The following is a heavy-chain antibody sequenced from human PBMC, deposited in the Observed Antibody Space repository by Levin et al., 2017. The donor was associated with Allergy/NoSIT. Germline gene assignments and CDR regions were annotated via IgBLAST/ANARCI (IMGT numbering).Heavy chain of an antibody. J-gene: IGHJ6*02. CDR1: GFTFSSYA. CDR3: AKDSYSSSWYVGYYGMDV. D-gene: IGHD6-13*01. V-gene: IGHV3-23*01. CDR2: ISGSGGST. Sequence: QAGGSLRLSCAASGFTFSSYAMSWVRQAPGKGLEWVSAISGSGGSTYYADSVKGRFTISRDNSKNTLYLQMNSLRAEDTAVYYCAKDSYSSSWYVGYYGMDVWGQGTTVTVSS.